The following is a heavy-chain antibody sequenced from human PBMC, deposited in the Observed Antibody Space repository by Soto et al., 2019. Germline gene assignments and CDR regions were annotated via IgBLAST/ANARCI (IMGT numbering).Heavy chain of an antibody. CDR2: INPSGGVT. CDR1: GYIFTTYF. V-gene: IGHV1-46*01. Sequence: QVQLVQSGAEVKKPGASVKVSCKASGYIFTTYFVHWVRRAPGQRLEWMGIINPSGGVTTYAQKFRGRITMTRDTSTSTLYMELSSLRSDDTAMYYCARDGCPTSTCRGGGNWFDPWGQGTLVTVSS. CDR3: ARDGCPTSTCRGGGNWFDP. J-gene: IGHJ5*02. D-gene: IGHD3-10*01.